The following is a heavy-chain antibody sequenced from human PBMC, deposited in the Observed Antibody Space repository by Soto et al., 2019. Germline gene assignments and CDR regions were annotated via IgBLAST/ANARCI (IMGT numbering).Heavy chain of an antibody. D-gene: IGHD3-10*01. J-gene: IGHJ6*03. CDR1: GYSLTSYG. Sequence: ASVRVSCKASGYSLTSYGISWVRQAPGQGLEWMGWISAYNGNTNYAQKLQGRVTMTTDTSTSTAYMELRSLRSDDTAVYYCARDVGTMVRGVIKPYYYYMDVWGKGTTVTVSS. CDR3: ARDVGTMVRGVIKPYYYYMDV. CDR2: ISAYNGNT. V-gene: IGHV1-18*01.